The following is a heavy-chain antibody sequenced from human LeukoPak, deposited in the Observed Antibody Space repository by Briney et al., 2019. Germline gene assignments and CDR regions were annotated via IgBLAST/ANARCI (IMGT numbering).Heavy chain of an antibody. CDR2: INHSGST. Sequence: SETLSLTCAVYGGSFSGYYWSWIRQPPGKGLEWIGEINHSGSTNYNPSLKSRVTISVDTSKNQFSLKLSSVTAADTAVYYCAGGMVRGSYYYYGMDVWGQGTTVTVSS. CDR3: AGGMVRGSYYYYGMDV. V-gene: IGHV4-34*01. CDR1: GGSFSGYY. J-gene: IGHJ6*02. D-gene: IGHD3-10*01.